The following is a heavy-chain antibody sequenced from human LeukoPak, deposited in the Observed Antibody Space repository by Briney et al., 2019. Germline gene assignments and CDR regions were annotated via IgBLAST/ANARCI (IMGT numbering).Heavy chain of an antibody. CDR3: ASGGPMNYGDYY. Sequence: GGSLRLSCAASGFTFSSYWMHWVRQAPGKGLVWVSRINSDGSSTSYADSVKGRFTISRDNAKNTLYLQMNSLRAEDTAVYYCASGGPMNYGDYYWGQGTLVTVSS. CDR1: GFTFSSYW. V-gene: IGHV3-74*01. D-gene: IGHD4-17*01. J-gene: IGHJ4*02. CDR2: INSDGSST.